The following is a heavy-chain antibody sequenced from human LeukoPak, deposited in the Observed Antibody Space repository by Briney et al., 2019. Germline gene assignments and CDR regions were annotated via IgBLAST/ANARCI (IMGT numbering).Heavy chain of an antibody. J-gene: IGHJ2*01. CDR3: AKAPLPAADYWHFDL. CDR2: IRYDGSRK. CDR1: GFIFSSYG. V-gene: IGHV3-30*02. Sequence: PGGSLRLSCAASGFIFSSYGMHWVRQAPDKGLEWVAFIRYDGSRKYYADSVKGRFTISRDNSKNTLYLQMNSLRAEDTAVYYCAKAPLPAADYWHFDLWGRGTLVTVSS. D-gene: IGHD2-2*01.